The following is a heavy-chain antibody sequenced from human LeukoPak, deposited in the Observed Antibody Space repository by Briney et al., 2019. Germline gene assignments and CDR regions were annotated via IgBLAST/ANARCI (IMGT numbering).Heavy chain of an antibody. J-gene: IGHJ5*02. D-gene: IGHD2-2*01. CDR1: GGSISSYY. CDR2: IYYSGST. V-gene: IGHV4-59*12. CDR3: ARDYTGDCSSTSCYGGGWFDP. Sequence: SETLSLTCTVSGGSISSYYWSWIRQPPGKGLEWIGYIYYSGSTNYKPSLKSRVTISVDTSKNQFSLKLSSVTAADTAVYYCARDYTGDCSSTSCYGGGWFDPWGQGTLVTVSS.